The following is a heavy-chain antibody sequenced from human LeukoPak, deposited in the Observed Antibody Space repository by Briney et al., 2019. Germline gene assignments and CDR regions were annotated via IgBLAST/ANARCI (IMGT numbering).Heavy chain of an antibody. CDR3: ARVWGGSGSTDYFDY. Sequence: PGGSLRLSCAASGFTFSSYSMNWVRQAPGKGLEWVSSISSSSSYIYYADSVKGRFTISRDNAKNSLYLQMNSLRAEDTAVYYCARVWGGSGSTDYFDYWGQGTLVTVSS. CDR1: GFTFSSYS. CDR2: ISSSSSYI. V-gene: IGHV3-21*01. D-gene: IGHD3-10*01. J-gene: IGHJ4*02.